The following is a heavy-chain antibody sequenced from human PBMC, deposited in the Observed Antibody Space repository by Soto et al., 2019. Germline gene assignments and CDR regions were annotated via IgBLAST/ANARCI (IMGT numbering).Heavy chain of an antibody. Sequence: SETLFLTCTVSGGSISSGGYYWTWIRQHPGKGLEWIGYIYNSGSTYYDPSLKSRINISVDTSKNQFSLKLSSVTAADTAVYYCARVMYYDYVWGSYRYSRFDPWGQGTLVTVSS. CDR3: ARVMYYDYVWGSYRYSRFDP. CDR2: IYNSGST. J-gene: IGHJ5*02. V-gene: IGHV4-31*03. D-gene: IGHD3-16*02. CDR1: GGSISSGGYY.